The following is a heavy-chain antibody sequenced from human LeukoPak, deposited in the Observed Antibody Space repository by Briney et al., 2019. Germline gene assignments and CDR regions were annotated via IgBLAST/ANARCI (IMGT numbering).Heavy chain of an antibody. D-gene: IGHD3-3*01. V-gene: IGHV3-7*03. Sequence: SGGSLRLSCAASGFTLSSYWMTWVRQAPGKGLEWVGNIKQDGSEKYYVESVKGRFTISRDNAKNSLFLQMNSLRAEDTAVYCCTRDGSGSSDFWSGVDVWGQGTTVTVSS. CDR3: TRDGSGSSDFWSGVDV. CDR1: GFTLSSYW. CDR2: IKQDGSEK. J-gene: IGHJ6*02.